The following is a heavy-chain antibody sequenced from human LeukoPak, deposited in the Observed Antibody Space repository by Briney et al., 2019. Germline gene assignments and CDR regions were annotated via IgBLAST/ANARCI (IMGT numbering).Heavy chain of an antibody. CDR2: ISYDGSNK. Sequence: GRSLRLSCAASGFTFSSYATHWVRQAPGKGLEWVAVISYDGSNKYYADSVKGRFTISRDNSKNTLYLQMNSLRAEDTAVYYCARSIAARLYYYYMDVWGKGTTVTVSS. V-gene: IGHV3-30-3*01. CDR1: GFTFSSYA. J-gene: IGHJ6*03. D-gene: IGHD6-6*01. CDR3: ARSIAARLYYYYMDV.